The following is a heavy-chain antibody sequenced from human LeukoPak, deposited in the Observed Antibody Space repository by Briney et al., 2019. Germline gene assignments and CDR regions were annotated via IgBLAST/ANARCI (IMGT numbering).Heavy chain of an antibody. V-gene: IGHV3-13*04. J-gene: IGHJ2*01. Sequence: PGGSLRLSCAASGFTFDDYAMHWVRQAPGKGLEWVSAIGSAGDTYCPGSVKGRFTISRENAKNSLYLQLNSLRDGDTAVYYCARAEYFDLWGRGTLVTVSS. CDR2: IGSAGDT. CDR3: ARAEYFDL. CDR1: GFTFDDYA.